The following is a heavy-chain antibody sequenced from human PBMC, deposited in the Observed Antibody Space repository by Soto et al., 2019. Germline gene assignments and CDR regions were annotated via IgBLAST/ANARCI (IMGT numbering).Heavy chain of an antibody. D-gene: IGHD3-10*01. Sequence: SETLSLTCTVSGGSVSSGDFYWSWLRQPPGKGLEVIGCISSRGKTDYTPSLKSRVRISVDTSKNHFSLRLTSVTAADTAVYYCAIRTYGLGLYSWGRGALVTVSS. J-gene: IGHJ4*02. V-gene: IGHV4-61*08. CDR3: AIRTYGLGLYS. CDR2: ISSRGKT. CDR1: GGSVSSGDFY.